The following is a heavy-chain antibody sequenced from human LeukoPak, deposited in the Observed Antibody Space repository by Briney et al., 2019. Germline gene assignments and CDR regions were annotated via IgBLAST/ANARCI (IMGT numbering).Heavy chain of an antibody. J-gene: IGHJ4*02. CDR1: GFTFSIYA. CDR2: LNEDGGYT. Sequence: GGSLRLSCAASGFTFSIYAMSWVRQAPGKGLAWVSGLNEDGGYTYYADSVKGRFTISRDNSENTLYLQMSSLRAEDTAVYYCAKAASGNWNDVSDYWGQGTLVTVSS. D-gene: IGHD1-20*01. V-gene: IGHV3-23*01. CDR3: AKAASGNWNDVSDY.